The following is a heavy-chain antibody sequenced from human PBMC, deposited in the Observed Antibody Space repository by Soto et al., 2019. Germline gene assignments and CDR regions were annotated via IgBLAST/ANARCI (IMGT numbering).Heavy chain of an antibody. CDR1: GGSISSYY. J-gene: IGHJ5*02. D-gene: IGHD4-17*01. CDR2: IYYSGST. V-gene: IGHV4-59*01. Sequence: SETLSLTCTVSGGSISSYYWSWIRQQPAKVVEWIEYIYYSGSTNYNPSRTSRGTISVDTSKNQYSLKLSSRTAADTAVYYWARDRRYGELDPWGQGTLVTVSS. CDR3: ARDRRYGELDP.